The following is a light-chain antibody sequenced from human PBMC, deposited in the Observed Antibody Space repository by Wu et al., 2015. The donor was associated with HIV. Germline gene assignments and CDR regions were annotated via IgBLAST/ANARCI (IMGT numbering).Light chain of an antibody. J-gene: IGKJ1*01. V-gene: IGKV3-20*01. Sequence: EIVVTQSPGTLSLSPGEGATLSCRASQSLSSNYLAWYQQKPGQAPRLLIYGASSRATGIPDRFSGSGSGTDFTLTISRLEPEGFAVYYCQQYHDSPRTFGQGTKVGNQ. CDR1: QSLSSNY. CDR3: QQYHDSPRT. CDR2: GAS.